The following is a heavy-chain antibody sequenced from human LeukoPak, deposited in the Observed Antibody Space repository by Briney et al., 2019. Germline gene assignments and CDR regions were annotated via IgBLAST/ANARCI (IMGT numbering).Heavy chain of an antibody. CDR3: TRDYDSSGDAFDI. Sequence: GASVKVSCKASGGTFSSYAISWVRQAPGQGLEWMGGIIPIFGTANYAQKFQGRVTITTDESTSTAYMELSSLRSEDTAVYYCTRDYDSSGDAFDIWGQGTMVTVSS. J-gene: IGHJ3*02. V-gene: IGHV1-69*05. D-gene: IGHD3-22*01. CDR1: GGTFSSYA. CDR2: IIPIFGTA.